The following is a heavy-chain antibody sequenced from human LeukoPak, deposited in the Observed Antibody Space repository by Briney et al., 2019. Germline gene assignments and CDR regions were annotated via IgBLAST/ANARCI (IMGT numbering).Heavy chain of an antibody. Sequence: SETLSLTCTVSGGSISSSSYYWGWIRQPPGKGLEWIGSIYYSGSTYYNPSLKSRVTISVDTSKNQFSLKLSSVTAADTAVYYCARDGAYCGGDCYPGFDPWGQGTLVTVSS. CDR1: GGSISSSSYY. CDR2: IYYSGST. D-gene: IGHD2-21*01. J-gene: IGHJ5*02. CDR3: ARDGAYCGGDCYPGFDP. V-gene: IGHV4-39*07.